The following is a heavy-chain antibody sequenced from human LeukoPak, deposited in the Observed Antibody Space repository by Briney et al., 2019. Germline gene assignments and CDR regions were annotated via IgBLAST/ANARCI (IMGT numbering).Heavy chain of an antibody. CDR1: GGSFSGYY. D-gene: IGHD3-22*01. CDR2: INHSGST. J-gene: IGHJ3*02. CDR3: ARVKLGLYYDSSGTDDAFDI. V-gene: IGHV4-34*01. Sequence: SETLSLTCAVFGGSFSGYYWSWVRQPPGKGLEWIGEINHSGSTNYTPSLKSRVIISVDTSKNQFSLKLSSVTAADTAVYYCARVKLGLYYDSSGTDDAFDIWGQGTMVTVSS.